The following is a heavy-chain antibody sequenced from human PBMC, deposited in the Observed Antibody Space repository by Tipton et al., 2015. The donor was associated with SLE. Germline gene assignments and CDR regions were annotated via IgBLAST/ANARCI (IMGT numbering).Heavy chain of an antibody. CDR1: GDSITSYY. D-gene: IGHD1-26*01. V-gene: IGHV4-59*01. CDR2: IYYNGHT. Sequence: LRLSCTVSGDSITSYYWNWIRQPPGKGLEWIGYIYYNGHTNYSPSLKSRVTLSVDTSKNQFSLTLSSVTAADTAVYYCARGGLGVSYYYYMDVWGKGTTVTVSS. J-gene: IGHJ6*03. CDR3: ARGGLGVSYYYYMDV.